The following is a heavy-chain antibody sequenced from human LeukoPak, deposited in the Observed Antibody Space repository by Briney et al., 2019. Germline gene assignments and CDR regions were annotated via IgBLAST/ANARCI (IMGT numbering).Heavy chain of an antibody. J-gene: IGHJ4*02. CDR1: GFTFSNAW. D-gene: IGHD1-14*01. V-gene: IGHV3-21*01. Sequence: PGGSLRLSCAASGFTFSNAWMSWVRQAPGKGLEWVSSISSSSSYIYYADSVKGRFTISRDNAKNSLYLQMNSLRAEDTAVYYCASHRPDWWGQGTLVTVSS. CDR3: ASHRPDW. CDR2: ISSSSSYI.